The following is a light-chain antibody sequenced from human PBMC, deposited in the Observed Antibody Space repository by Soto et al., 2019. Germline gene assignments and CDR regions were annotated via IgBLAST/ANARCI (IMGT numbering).Light chain of an antibody. CDR2: GAS. CDR3: QQYDKSPLT. CDR1: QSVSSIY. Sequence: EIVMTQSPATLSVSPGGRATLSCRASQSVSSIYLAWYQQKPGQAHRLLIYGASNRATGIADRFSGSGSGTDFTLTISRLEPEDFAVYYCQQYDKSPLTVGGGTEVDIK. J-gene: IGKJ4*01. V-gene: IGKV3-20*01.